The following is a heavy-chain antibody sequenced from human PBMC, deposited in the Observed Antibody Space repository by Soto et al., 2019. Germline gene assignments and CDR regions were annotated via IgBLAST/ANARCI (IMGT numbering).Heavy chain of an antibody. CDR1: GGSINSGGYC. CDR2: ISYGGST. V-gene: IGHV4-31*03. J-gene: IGHJ4*02. Sequence: QVQLQESGPGLVKPSQTLSLTCTVSGGSINSGGYCWSWIRQHPGKGLDWIGCISYGGSTSYNPSLKCRVTIAVDTSKNQFSLKLTSVTAADTAVYYCSRGILVWGQGDLITVSS. CDR3: SRGILV. D-gene: IGHD5-18*01.